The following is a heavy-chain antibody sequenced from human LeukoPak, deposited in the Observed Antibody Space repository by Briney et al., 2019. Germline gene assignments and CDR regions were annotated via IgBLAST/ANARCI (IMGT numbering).Heavy chain of an antibody. V-gene: IGHV1-2*02. J-gene: IGHJ4*02. CDR2: IYPISGGT. Sequence: ASVKVSCKASGYTFTGHYIHWVRQAPGQGPEWMGWIYPISGGTNYAQTFEGRVTLTRDTSISTAYMELSRLRSDDTAVYYCARGGEWYYDSSTYRLFDYWGQGTLVTVSS. CDR3: ARGGEWYYDSSTYRLFDY. D-gene: IGHD3-22*01. CDR1: GYTFTGHY.